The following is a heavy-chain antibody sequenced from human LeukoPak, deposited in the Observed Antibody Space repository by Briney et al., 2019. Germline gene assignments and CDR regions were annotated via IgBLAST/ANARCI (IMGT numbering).Heavy chain of an antibody. D-gene: IGHD2-2*01. CDR1: GFTFGDHG. CDR3: TRRPIKQCRYYGMDV. J-gene: IGHJ6*02. CDR2: IRSETYGGTT. Sequence: GGSLRLSCTASGFTFGDHGMSWVRQAPGKGLEWVGFIRSETYGGTTEYAASVKGRFTISSDDSKSIAYLQMNSQKTEDTAVYYCTRRPIKQCRYYGMDVWGQGTTVTVSS. V-gene: IGHV3-49*04.